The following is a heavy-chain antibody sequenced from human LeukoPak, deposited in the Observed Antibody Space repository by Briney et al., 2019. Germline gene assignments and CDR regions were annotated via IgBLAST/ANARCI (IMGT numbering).Heavy chain of an antibody. CDR1: GYTFTSYG. V-gene: IGHV1-18*01. CDR3: ARLGYCSGGSCYLNGFDP. J-gene: IGHJ5*02. CDR2: ISAYNGNT. D-gene: IGHD2-15*01. Sequence: GASVKVSCKASGYTFTSYGISWVRQAPGQGLEWMGWISAYNGNTNYAQKLKGRVTMTIDTSTSKAYMELRCLRAADTAVYYCARLGYCSGGSCYLNGFDPWGQGTRVTVSA.